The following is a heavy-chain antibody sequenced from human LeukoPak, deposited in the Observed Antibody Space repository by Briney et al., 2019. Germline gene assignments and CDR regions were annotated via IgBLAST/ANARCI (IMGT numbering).Heavy chain of an antibody. CDR3: ARFGGSSWSTYYFDY. D-gene: IGHD6-13*01. Sequence: SETLSLTCTVSDGSISSYYWSWIRQPPGKGLEWIGYIYYSGSTNYNPSLKSRVTISVDTSKNQFSLKLSSVTAADTAVYYCARFGGSSWSTYYFDYWGQGTLVTVSS. J-gene: IGHJ4*02. CDR1: DGSISSYY. V-gene: IGHV4-59*08. CDR2: IYYSGST.